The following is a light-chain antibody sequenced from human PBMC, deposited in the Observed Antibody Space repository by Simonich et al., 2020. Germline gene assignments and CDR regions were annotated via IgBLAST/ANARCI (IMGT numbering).Light chain of an antibody. J-gene: IGKJ1*01. CDR2: WAS. CDR1: QSVLYSSNNKNY. Sequence: DIVMTQSPDSLAVSLGERATLNCKSSQSVLYSSNNKNYFAWYQPKPGQPPKLLIYWASTRESGVPDRFSGSGSGTDFTLTISSLQAEDVAVYYCQQYYSTPWTFGQGTKVEIK. CDR3: QQYYSTPWT. V-gene: IGKV4-1*01.